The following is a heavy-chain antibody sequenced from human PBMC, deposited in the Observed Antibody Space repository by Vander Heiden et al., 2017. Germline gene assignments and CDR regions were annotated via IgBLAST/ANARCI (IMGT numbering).Heavy chain of an antibody. CDR1: GFTISSYA. D-gene: IGHD3-10*01. J-gene: IGHJ1*01. Sequence: EVQRWESGGQLVQPGGSLKLSCAASGFTISSYAMSWVRQAPGKRLEWVSAISGSVGSTDDADSVKGRFTISRDNSKNTMYMKTKKMRAEDTSVDDCAKHWDTMVDWGQGTMVTVSS. V-gene: IGHV3-23*01. CDR3: AKHWDTMVD. CDR2: ISGSVGST.